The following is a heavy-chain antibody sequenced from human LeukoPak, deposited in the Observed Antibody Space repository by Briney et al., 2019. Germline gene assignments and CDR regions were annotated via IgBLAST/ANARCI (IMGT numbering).Heavy chain of an antibody. CDR1: GGTFSSYA. J-gene: IGHJ4*02. V-gene: IGHV1-18*01. D-gene: IGHD3-10*01. CDR2: ISAYNGNT. CDR3: ARDSPHYYGSPLGLAALD. Sequence: GASVKVSCKASGGTFSSYAISWVRQAPGQGLEWMGWISAYNGNTNYAQMFQGRVTMTTDTSTSTAYMELRSLRSDDTAVYYCARDSPHYYGSPLGLAALDWGQGTLVTVSS.